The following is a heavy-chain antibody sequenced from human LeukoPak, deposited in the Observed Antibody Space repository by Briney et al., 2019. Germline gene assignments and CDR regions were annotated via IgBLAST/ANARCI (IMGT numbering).Heavy chain of an antibody. CDR1: GGTFSSYA. V-gene: IGHV1-69*04. D-gene: IGHD4-17*01. J-gene: IGHJ4*02. CDR2: IIPILGIA. Sequence: ASVKVSCKASGGTFSSYAISWVRQAPGQGLEWMGGIIPILGIANYAQKFQGRVTITADKSTSTAYMELSSLRSEDTAVYYCARDHADYGDYGVDYWGQGTLVTVSS. CDR3: ARDHADYGDYGVDY.